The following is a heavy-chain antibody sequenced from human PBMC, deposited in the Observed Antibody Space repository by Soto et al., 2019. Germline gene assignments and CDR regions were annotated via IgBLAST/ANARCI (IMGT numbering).Heavy chain of an antibody. CDR1: GFIFSTNS. J-gene: IGHJ4*02. CDR2: ISSSGSFK. Sequence: EVRLVASGGGLVKPGGSLRLSCAASGFIFSTNSMNWVRQVPGKGLQWLSSISSSGSFKSYGDSVKGRFTISRDNAKNSLFLQMNNLIADDTGLYCCARDPPHGGTSSWDADSWGQGTLVTVSS. D-gene: IGHD2-15*01. CDR3: ARDPPHGGTSSWDADS. V-gene: IGHV3-21*01.